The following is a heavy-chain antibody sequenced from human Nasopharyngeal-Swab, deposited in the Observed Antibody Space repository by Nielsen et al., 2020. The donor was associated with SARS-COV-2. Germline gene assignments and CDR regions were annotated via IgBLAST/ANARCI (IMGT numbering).Heavy chain of an antibody. CDR2: ICRYGTDI. J-gene: IGHJ6*02. D-gene: IGHD3-3*01. CDR3: ARGTVFGVANGMDV. Sequence: VRQAPGKGLEWVSSICRYGTDIFHADSVKGRFSVFRDAANKSIYLQMRSLRAEDTAVYYCARGTVFGVANGMDVWGQGTTVTVSS. V-gene: IGHV3-21*01.